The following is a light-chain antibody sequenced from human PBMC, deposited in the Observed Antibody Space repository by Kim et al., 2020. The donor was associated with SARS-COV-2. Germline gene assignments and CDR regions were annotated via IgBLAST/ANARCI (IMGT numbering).Light chain of an antibody. CDR2: LGS. CDR1: QSLLHSNGYNY. J-gene: IGKJ2*01. CDR3: MQALQTPYT. V-gene: IGKV2-28*01. Sequence: DIVMTQSPLSLPVTPGEPASISCRSSQSLLHSNGYNYLDWYLQKPGQSPQLLIYLGSNRASGVPDRFSGSGSGTDFTLKISRVEAKDVVIYYCMQALQTPYTFGQGTKLEI.